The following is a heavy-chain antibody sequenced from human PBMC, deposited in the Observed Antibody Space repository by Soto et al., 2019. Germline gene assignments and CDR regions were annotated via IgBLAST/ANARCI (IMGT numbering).Heavy chain of an antibody. CDR1: GYTFTSYG. CDR2: ISAYNGNT. V-gene: IGHV1-18*01. J-gene: IGHJ6*02. CDR3: ARDLYSGSHYYYYYGMDV. D-gene: IGHD1-26*01. Sequence: QVQLVQSGAEVKKPGDSVKVSCKASGYTFTSYGISWVRQAPGQGLEWMGWISAYNGNTNYAQKLQGRVTMTTDTSTSTAYMELRSLRSDDTAVYYCARDLYSGSHYYYYYGMDVWGQGTTVTVSS.